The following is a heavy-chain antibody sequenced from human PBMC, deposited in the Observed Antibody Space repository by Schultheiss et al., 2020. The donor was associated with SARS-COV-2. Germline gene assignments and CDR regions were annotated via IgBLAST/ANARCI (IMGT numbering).Heavy chain of an antibody. D-gene: IGHD4-17*01. V-gene: IGHV3-33*01. CDR3: ARYTVTTFYYYYGMDV. Sequence: GESLKISCAASGFTFSSYGMHWVRQAPGKGLEWVAVIWYDGSNKYYADSVKGRFTISRDNSKNTLYLQMNSLRAEDTAVYYCARYTVTTFYYYYGMDVWGQGTTVTVSS. CDR1: GFTFSSYG. CDR2: IWYDGSNK. J-gene: IGHJ6*02.